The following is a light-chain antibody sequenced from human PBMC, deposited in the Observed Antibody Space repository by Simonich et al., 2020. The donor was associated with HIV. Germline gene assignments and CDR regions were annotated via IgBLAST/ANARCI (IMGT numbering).Light chain of an antibody. CDR2: NVS. CDR3: SSYTSSSTVV. Sequence: QSALTQPASVSGSPGQSLTISCTGTSSDVGSYNLVSWYQQHPGKAPKLMIYNVSNRPSGVSNRFSGSKSGNTASLTISGLQAEDEADYHCSSYTSSSTVVFGGGTKVTVL. CDR1: SSDVGSYNL. V-gene: IGLV2-14*02. J-gene: IGLJ2*01.